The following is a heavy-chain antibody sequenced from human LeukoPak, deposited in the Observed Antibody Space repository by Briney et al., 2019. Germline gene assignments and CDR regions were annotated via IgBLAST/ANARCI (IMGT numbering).Heavy chain of an antibody. CDR3: AFPAHHWLVRGAFDI. CDR2: ISGTGDNS. J-gene: IGHJ3*02. CDR1: GFTFSSYS. Sequence: GGSLRLSCAASGFTFSSYSMNWVRQAPGKGLEWVSQISGTGDNSDYADSVKGRFTISRDNSKRTLYLQLSNLRVEDTAIYYCAFPAHHWLVRGAFDIWGQGTVVTVSS. D-gene: IGHD6-19*01. V-gene: IGHV3-23*01.